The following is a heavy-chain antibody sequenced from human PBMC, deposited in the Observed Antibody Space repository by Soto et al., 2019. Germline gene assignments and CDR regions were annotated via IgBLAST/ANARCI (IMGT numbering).Heavy chain of an antibody. D-gene: IGHD1-26*01. Sequence: PGGSLRLSCAASGFTFNSYWMHWVRQAPGKGLVWVSHINSDGSDTNYADSVKGRFTISRDNAKNSLYLQMNSLRAEDTAVYYCARGFIVGADPPHWGQGTLVTVSS. CDR1: GFTFNSYW. V-gene: IGHV3-74*01. CDR3: ARGFIVGADPPH. CDR2: INSDGSDT. J-gene: IGHJ1*01.